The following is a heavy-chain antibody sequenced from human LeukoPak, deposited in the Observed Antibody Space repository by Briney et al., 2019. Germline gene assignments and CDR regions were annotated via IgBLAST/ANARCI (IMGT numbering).Heavy chain of an antibody. CDR1: GYSISSGYY. CDR2: IYTSGST. D-gene: IGHD4-17*01. J-gene: IGHJ3*02. CDR3: AREHPTDDAFDI. V-gene: IGHV4-38-2*02. Sequence: SETLSLTCTVSGYSISSGYYWGWIRQPPGKGLEWIGRIYTSGSTNYNPSLKSRVTISVDTSKNQFSLKLSSVTAADTAVYYCAREHPTDDAFDIWGQGTMVTVSS.